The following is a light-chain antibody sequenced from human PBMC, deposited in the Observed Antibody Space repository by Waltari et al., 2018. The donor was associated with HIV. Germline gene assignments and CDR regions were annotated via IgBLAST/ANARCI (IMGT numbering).Light chain of an antibody. J-gene: IGLJ3*02. Sequence: QSVLTQPPSLSGAPGQTATIPCTGNRSNLAAVYPCHWYQQLPETTPKPLIYGNTILPSGVPDRFSGSKSGTSASLAITGLQADDEADYYCQSYDSSLSAWVFGGGTKLTVL. CDR2: GNT. CDR1: RSNLAAVYP. V-gene: IGLV1-40*01. CDR3: QSYDSSLSAWV.